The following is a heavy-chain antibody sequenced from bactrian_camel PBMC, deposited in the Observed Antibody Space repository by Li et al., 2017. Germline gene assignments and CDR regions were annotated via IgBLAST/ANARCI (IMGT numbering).Heavy chain of an antibody. V-gene: IGHV3S31*01. D-gene: IGHD3*01. CDR1: GFTFRAYS. Sequence: QLVESGGGLVQPGGSLRLACAASGFTFRAYSMNWVRQAPGKGLEWVSGINSGGSMTDYADSVKGRFTMFRDNAKNMLYLQMNSLKTEDTAVYHCAADPRGSGYWGQGTQVTVS. CDR3: AADPRGSGY. CDR2: INSGGSMT. J-gene: IGHJ4*01.